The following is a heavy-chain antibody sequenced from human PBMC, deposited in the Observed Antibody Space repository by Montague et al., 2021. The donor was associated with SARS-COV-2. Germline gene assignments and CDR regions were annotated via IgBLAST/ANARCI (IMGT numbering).Heavy chain of an antibody. J-gene: IGHJ5*02. Sequence: SETLSLTCTVSGGSVSSYYWSWIRQSPGKGLQWLGYIYYSGSTDYNPSLKSRVTMSVDTSKNQLSLSLNSVTTADTAVYFCARARGFYDSWSRYSSSAGFFDPWGQGTLVTVSS. CDR2: IYYSGST. V-gene: IGHV4-59*02. CDR1: GGSVSSYY. D-gene: IGHD3-3*01. CDR3: ARARGFYDSWSRYSSSAGFFDP.